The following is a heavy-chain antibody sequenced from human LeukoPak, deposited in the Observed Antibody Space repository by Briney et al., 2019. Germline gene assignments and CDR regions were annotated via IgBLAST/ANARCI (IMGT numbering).Heavy chain of an antibody. Sequence: GGSLRLSCAASGFTFSSYSMNWVRQAPGKGLEWVSSISSSSSYIDYADSVKGRFTISRDNAKNSLYLQMNSLRAEDTAVYYCAGGYCGGECYYGFDIWGQGRMVTVSS. CDR1: GFTFSSYS. CDR3: AGGYCGGECYYGFDI. V-gene: IGHV3-21*01. D-gene: IGHD2-21*01. CDR2: ISSSSSYI. J-gene: IGHJ3*02.